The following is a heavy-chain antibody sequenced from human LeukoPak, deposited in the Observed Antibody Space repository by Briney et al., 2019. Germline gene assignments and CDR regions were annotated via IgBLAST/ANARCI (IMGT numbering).Heavy chain of an antibody. Sequence: SETLSLTCTVSGGSISSYYWSWIRQPPGKGLEWIGYIYYSGSTNYNPSLKSRVTISVDTSKNQFSLKLSSVTAADTAVCYCARAAIGRDAFDIWGQGTMVTVSS. V-gene: IGHV4-59*01. D-gene: IGHD6-25*01. CDR2: IYYSGST. J-gene: IGHJ3*02. CDR3: ARAAIGRDAFDI. CDR1: GGSISSYY.